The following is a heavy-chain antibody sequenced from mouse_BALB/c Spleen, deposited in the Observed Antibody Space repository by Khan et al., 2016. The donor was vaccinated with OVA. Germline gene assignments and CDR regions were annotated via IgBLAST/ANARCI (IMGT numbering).Heavy chain of an antibody. CDR2: ISYSGNT. J-gene: IGHJ2*01. CDR1: GYSITSDYA. V-gene: IGHV3-2*02. Sequence: EVQLVESGPGLVKPSQSLSLTCTVTGYSITSDYAWNWIRQFPGNKLEWMGIISYSGNTNYNPSLKSRISITRDTSKNQFFLQLNSVTAEDTATYYCARVYGGDFDYWGQGTTLTVSS. CDR3: ARVYGGDFDY. D-gene: IGHD1-1*01.